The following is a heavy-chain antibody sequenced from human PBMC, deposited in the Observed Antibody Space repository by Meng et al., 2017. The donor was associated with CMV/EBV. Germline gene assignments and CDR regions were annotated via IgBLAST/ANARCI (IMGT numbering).Heavy chain of an antibody. V-gene: IGHV1-2*02. Sequence: QGQWVQSGAEVKKPGASGKVSCKASGYTFTGYYMHWVRQAPGQGLEWMGWINPNSGGTNYAQKFQGRVTMTRDTSISTAYMELSRLRSDDTAVYYCATYIGNYINWYFDLWGRGTLVTVSS. CDR1: GYTFTGYY. CDR2: INPNSGGT. D-gene: IGHD1-7*01. CDR3: ATYIGNYINWYFDL. J-gene: IGHJ2*01.